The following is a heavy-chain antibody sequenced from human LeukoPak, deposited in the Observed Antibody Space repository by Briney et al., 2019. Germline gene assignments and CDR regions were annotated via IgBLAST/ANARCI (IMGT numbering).Heavy chain of an antibody. D-gene: IGHD3-22*01. Sequence: SETLSLTCAVYGGSFSGYYWSWIRQPPGKGLEWIGEINHSGSTNYNPSLKSRVTISVDTSKNQFSLKLSSVTAADTAVYYCARGRWKVVSHWGQGTLVTVSS. V-gene: IGHV4-34*01. CDR1: GGSFSGYY. CDR3: ARGRWKVVSH. J-gene: IGHJ4*02. CDR2: INHSGST.